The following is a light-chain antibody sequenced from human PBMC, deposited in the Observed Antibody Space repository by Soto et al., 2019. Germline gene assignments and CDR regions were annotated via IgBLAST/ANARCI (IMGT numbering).Light chain of an antibody. J-gene: IGKJ2*01. CDR3: QQYNSHPYT. CDR1: QGIRNN. CDR2: GTS. V-gene: IGKV1-17*01. Sequence: DIQMTQSPSSLFASVGDRVSITCRASQGIRNNLGWYQQRPGKAPKRLIYGTSNLQTGVPSRFSGSGYGTDFTLTISSLQPEDFATYYCQQYNSHPYTFGQGTKVDIK.